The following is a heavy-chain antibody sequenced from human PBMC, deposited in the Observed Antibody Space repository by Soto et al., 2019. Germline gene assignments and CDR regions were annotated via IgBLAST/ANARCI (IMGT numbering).Heavy chain of an antibody. D-gene: IGHD2-8*01. Sequence: GGSLRLSCAASGFTVSNNYMSWVRQAPGKGLEWVSAISGSGGSTYYADSVKGRFTISRDNSKNTLYLQMNSLRAEDTAVYYCAKAPSYCTNGVCPRYYYYYGMDVWGQGTTVTVSS. J-gene: IGHJ6*02. CDR2: ISGSGGST. CDR1: GFTVSNNY. CDR3: AKAPSYCTNGVCPRYYYYYGMDV. V-gene: IGHV3-23*01.